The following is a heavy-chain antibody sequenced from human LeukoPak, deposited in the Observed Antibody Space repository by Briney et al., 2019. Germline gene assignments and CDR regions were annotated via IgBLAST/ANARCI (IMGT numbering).Heavy chain of an antibody. D-gene: IGHD3-16*01. CDR3: ARLDRFPLGNCFDP. CDR2: IHRRGST. CDR1: GFSITSGNF. V-gene: IGHV4-38-2*01. J-gene: IGHJ5*02. Sequence: PSETLSLTCSVSGFSITSGNFWGWIRPSPGKGLEWIASIHRRGSTNYNPSLKSRVSMSVDTSKNQFSLKLSSVTAADTAVYYCARLDRFPLGNCFDPWGQGTLVTVSS.